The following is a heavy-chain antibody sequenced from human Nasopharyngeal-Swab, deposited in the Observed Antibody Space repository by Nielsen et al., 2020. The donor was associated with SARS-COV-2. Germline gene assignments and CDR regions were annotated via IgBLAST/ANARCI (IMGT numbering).Heavy chain of an antibody. D-gene: IGHD6-13*01. J-gene: IGHJ4*02. CDR3: AKTLDQYSSSWYRFY. CDR2: ILYDGSNK. Sequence: WIRQPPGKGLEWVAVILYDGSNKYYADSVKGRFTISRDNSKNTLYLQMNSLRAEDTAVYYCAKTLDQYSSSWYRFYWGQGTLVTVSS. V-gene: IGHV3-30*18.